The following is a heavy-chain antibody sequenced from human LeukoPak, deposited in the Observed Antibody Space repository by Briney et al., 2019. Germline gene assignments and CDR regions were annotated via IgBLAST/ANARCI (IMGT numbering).Heavy chain of an antibody. Sequence: GGSLRLSCAASGFTISSYWMSWVRQAPGKGLEWVANIKRDGSEKYYVDSVKGRFTISRDNAKNSLYLQMNSPRVEDTAVYYCVRDDGATKPCWGQGTLVTVSS. D-gene: IGHD1-26*01. V-gene: IGHV3-7*01. J-gene: IGHJ4*02. CDR2: IKRDGSEK. CDR1: GFTISSYW. CDR3: VRDDGATKPC.